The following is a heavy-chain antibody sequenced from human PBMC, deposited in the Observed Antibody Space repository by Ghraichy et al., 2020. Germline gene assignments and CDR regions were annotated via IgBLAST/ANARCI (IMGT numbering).Heavy chain of an antibody. CDR2: IYYSGST. CDR3: AGYSGYDGYYFDY. D-gene: IGHD5-12*01. V-gene: IGHV4-30-4*01. J-gene: IGHJ4*02. CDR1: GGSISSGDYY. Sequence: SQTLSLTCTVSGGSISSGDYYWSWIRQPPGKGLEWIGYIYYSGSTYYNPSLKSRVTISVDTSKNQFSLKLSSVTAADTAVYYCAGYSGYDGYYFDYWGQGTLVTVSS.